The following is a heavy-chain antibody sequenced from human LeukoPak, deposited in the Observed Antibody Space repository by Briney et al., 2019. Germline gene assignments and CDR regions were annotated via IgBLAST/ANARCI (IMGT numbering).Heavy chain of an antibody. J-gene: IGHJ4*02. D-gene: IGHD3-22*01. CDR3: AIRIRRYYYDSSGAPQFDY. V-gene: IGHV3-20*04. Sequence: GVSLRLSCAASGFTFDEYGMSWVRQAPGKGLEWVSGINWSGSSTTYADSVKGRFTISRDNAKNSLYLQMNSLRAEDTAVYYCAIRIRRYYYDSSGAPQFDYWGQGTLVTVSS. CDR2: INWSGSST. CDR1: GFTFDEYG.